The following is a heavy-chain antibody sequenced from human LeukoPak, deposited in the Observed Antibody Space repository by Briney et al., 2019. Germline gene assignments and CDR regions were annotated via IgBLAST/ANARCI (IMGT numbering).Heavy chain of an antibody. CDR1: GYXFTGYY. CDR3: ARTEYSSPSGGFDP. J-gene: IGHJ5*02. CDR2: INPNSGGT. Sequence: ASVKVSCKASGYXFTGYYIYWVRQAPGQGLEWMGWINPNSGGTYYAQKFQGRVTMTRDTSISTGYMEVSRLRSDDTAVYYCARTEYSSPSGGFDPWGQGTLVTVSS. D-gene: IGHD6-6*01. V-gene: IGHV1-2*02.